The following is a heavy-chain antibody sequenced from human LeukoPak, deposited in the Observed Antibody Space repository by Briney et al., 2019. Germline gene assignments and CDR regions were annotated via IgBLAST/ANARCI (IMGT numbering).Heavy chain of an antibody. Sequence: SETLSLTCTVSGGSISSSSYYWGWIRQPPGKGLEGIGGIYYSGGTYYNPSLKSRVTISVDTSKNQFSLKLSSVTAADTAVYYCARITPIVVVPATKYLANYMDVWGKGTTVTVSS. CDR2: IYYSGGT. D-gene: IGHD2-2*01. V-gene: IGHV4-39*07. J-gene: IGHJ6*03. CDR1: GGSISSSSYY. CDR3: ARITPIVVVPATKYLANYMDV.